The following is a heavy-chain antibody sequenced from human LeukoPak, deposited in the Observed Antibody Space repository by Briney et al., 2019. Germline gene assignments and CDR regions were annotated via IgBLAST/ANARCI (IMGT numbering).Heavy chain of an antibody. V-gene: IGHV3-23*01. CDR3: TKGEGYYDA. J-gene: IGHJ4*02. D-gene: IGHD3-22*01. CDR1: GFSFSSYA. CDR2: ISGSGSST. Sequence: GGSLRLSCVASGFSFSSYAMSWVRQAPGKGLEWVSAISGSGSSTYYADSVKGRFTISRDNSKNTLYLQMNSLRAEDTAVYYCTKGEGYYDAWGQGTLVTVSS.